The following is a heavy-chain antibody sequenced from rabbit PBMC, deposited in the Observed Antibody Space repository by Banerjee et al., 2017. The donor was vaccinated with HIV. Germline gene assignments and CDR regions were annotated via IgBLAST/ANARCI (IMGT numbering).Heavy chain of an antibody. CDR2: INAVTGKA. J-gene: IGHJ6*01. V-gene: IGHV1S45*01. D-gene: IGHD1-1*01. Sequence: QEQVLESGGGLVKPEGSLKLSCTASGFSFSNKVVMCWVRQAPGKGLEWIACINAVTGKAVYANWAKGRFTISKTSSTTVTLQVTSLTAADTATYFCARDTSSSFSSYGMDLWGPGTLVTVS. CDR1: GFSFSNKVV. CDR3: ARDTSSSFSSYGMDL.